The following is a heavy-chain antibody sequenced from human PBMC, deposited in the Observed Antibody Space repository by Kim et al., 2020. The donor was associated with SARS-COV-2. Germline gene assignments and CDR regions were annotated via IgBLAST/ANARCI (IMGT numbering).Heavy chain of an antibody. J-gene: IGHJ6*02. Sequence: GGSLRLSCAASGFTFSSYGMHWVRQAPGKGLEWVAVIWYDGSNKYYADSVKGRFTISRDNSKNTLYLQMNSLRAEDTAVYYCARDKVGTAAAGYYYYGMDVWGQGTTVTVSS. CDR1: GFTFSSYG. D-gene: IGHD6-13*01. CDR3: ARDKVGTAAAGYYYYGMDV. V-gene: IGHV3-33*01. CDR2: IWYDGSNK.